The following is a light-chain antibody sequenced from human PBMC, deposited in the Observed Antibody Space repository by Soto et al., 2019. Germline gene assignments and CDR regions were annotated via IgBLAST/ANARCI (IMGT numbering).Light chain of an antibody. V-gene: IGKV1-12*01. Sequence: DIQMTQSPSSVSASVGDRVTITCRASQGINSWLDWYQQKPGKAPKLLIYAASSLQSGVPSRFRGSGSGTDFTLTISSLQPEDFATYYCQQTNSLPPTFGGGTKVEIK. J-gene: IGKJ4*01. CDR3: QQTNSLPPT. CDR2: AAS. CDR1: QGINSW.